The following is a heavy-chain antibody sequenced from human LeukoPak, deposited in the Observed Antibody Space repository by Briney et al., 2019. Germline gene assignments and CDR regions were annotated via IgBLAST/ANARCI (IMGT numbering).Heavy chain of an antibody. J-gene: IGHJ5*02. D-gene: IGHD6-13*01. Sequence: ESGPTLVNPTQTLTLTCTFSGFSLRTSGVGVGWIRQPPGKALEWLALIYWDDNKRYSPSLKSRLTITKDTSKNQVVLKMTNMDPVDTATYYCARALGWYSSSRYSRNNNWFDPGGQGTLVTVSS. CDR3: ARALGWYSSSRYSRNNNWFDP. CDR2: IYWDDNK. V-gene: IGHV2-5*02. CDR1: GFSLRTSGVG.